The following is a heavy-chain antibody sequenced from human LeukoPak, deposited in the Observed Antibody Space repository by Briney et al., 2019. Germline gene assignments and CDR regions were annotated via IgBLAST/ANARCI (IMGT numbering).Heavy chain of an antibody. CDR1: GDTFSSYA. J-gene: IGHJ4*02. D-gene: IGHD6-19*01. CDR2: IIPIFGTA. CDR3: ARGRMAGAYVFDY. Sequence: GASVKVSCKASGDTFSSYAISWVRQAPGQGLKWMGGIIPIFGTANYAQKFQGRVTITADESTSTAYMELSSLRSEDTAVYYCARGRMAGAYVFDYWGQGTLVTVSS. V-gene: IGHV1-69*13.